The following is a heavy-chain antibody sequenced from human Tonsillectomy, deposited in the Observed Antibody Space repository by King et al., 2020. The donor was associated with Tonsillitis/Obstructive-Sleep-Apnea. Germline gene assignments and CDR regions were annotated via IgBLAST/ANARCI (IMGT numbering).Heavy chain of an antibody. J-gene: IGHJ6*03. D-gene: IGHD6-6*01. CDR3: AKGAAQGWYYYHMDV. V-gene: IGHV3-43*01. CDR1: GFTFDDYT. Sequence: VQLVESGGVVVQPGGSLRLSCAASGFTFDDYTMHWVRQAPGKGLEWVSLVSWDGGSTYYADSVKGRFTIPRDNSKDSLYLQMNILRTEDTALYYCAKGAAQGWYYYHMDVWGKGTTVTVSS. CDR2: VSWDGGST.